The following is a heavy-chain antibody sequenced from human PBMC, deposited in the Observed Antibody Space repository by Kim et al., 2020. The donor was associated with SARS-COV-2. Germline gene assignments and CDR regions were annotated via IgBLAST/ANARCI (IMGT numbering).Heavy chain of an antibody. CDR1: GGPFSGYY. D-gene: IGHD3-10*01. Sequence: SETLSLTCAVSGGPFSGYYWSWIRQPPGKGLEWIGEINHSGGSLSYPSLKNRVTISVDTSKNQFSLKLSSVTAADTAMYYCAARIYYGSGSYYRHYFDYWGQGTLVTVSS. CDR2: INHSGGS. CDR3: AARIYYGSGSYYRHYFDY. J-gene: IGHJ4*02. V-gene: IGHV4-34*01.